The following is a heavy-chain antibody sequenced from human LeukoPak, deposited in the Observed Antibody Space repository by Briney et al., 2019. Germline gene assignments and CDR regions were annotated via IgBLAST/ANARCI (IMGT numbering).Heavy chain of an antibody. CDR2: IYPGDSDT. CDR1: GYSFTSYW. J-gene: IGHJ4*02. Sequence: GESLQISCKGSGYSFTSYWIGWVRQVPGKGLEGMGIIYPGDSDTRYSPSFQGQVTISADKSISTAYLQWSSLKASDTAMYYCARHSPEQQLGNWGQGTLVTVSS. V-gene: IGHV5-51*01. CDR3: ARHSPEQQLGN. D-gene: IGHD6-13*01.